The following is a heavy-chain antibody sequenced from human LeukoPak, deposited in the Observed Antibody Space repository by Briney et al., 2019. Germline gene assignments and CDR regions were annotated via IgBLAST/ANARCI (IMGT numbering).Heavy chain of an antibody. CDR3: ARVSRDFSSSLYFDY. CDR1: GHTFTTYG. J-gene: IGHJ4*02. D-gene: IGHD6-13*01. Sequence: ASVKVSCKASGHTFTTYGISWVRQAPGQGLEWMGWISAYNGKTDYAQKFQGRVTMTTDTSTSTAYMELRSLRSDDTAVYYCARVSRDFSSSLYFDYWGQGTLVTVSS. CDR2: ISAYNGKT. V-gene: IGHV1-18*01.